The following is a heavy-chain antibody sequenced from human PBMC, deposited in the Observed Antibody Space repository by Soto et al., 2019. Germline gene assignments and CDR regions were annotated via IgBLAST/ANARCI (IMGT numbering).Heavy chain of an antibody. D-gene: IGHD3-22*01. V-gene: IGHV3-30*04. CDR2: TSYDGSNK. CDR3: AREYAKLNNGYFYNWLDP. CDR1: GFTFSTYV. Sequence: QVQLVESGGGVVQPGRSLRLSCAASGFTFSTYVMHWVRQAPGKGLEWVAVTSYDGSNKYYADSVKGRFTISRDNSKNTLYLQMNSLTDEDTAVYYCAREYAKLNNGYFYNWLDPWGQGTLVTVSS. J-gene: IGHJ5*02.